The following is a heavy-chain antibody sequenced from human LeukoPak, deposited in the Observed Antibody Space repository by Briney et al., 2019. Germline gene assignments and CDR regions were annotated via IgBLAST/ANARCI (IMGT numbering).Heavy chain of an antibody. V-gene: IGHV3-53*01. CDR3: ARGGRDGYNYFDY. J-gene: IGHJ4*02. D-gene: IGHD5-24*01. CDR2: IYSGGST. CDR1: GFTVSSNY. Sequence: GGSLRLSCAASGFTVSSNYMSWVRQAPGKGLEWVSVIYSGGSTDYADSVKGRFTISRDNSRNTLYLQMNSLRAEDTAVYYCARGGRDGYNYFDYWGQGTLVTVSS.